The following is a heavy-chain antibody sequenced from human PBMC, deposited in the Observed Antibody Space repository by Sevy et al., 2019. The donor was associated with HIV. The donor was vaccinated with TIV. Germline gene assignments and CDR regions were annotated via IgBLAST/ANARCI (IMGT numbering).Heavy chain of an antibody. D-gene: IGHD4-17*01. CDR2: LSFGCGEI. CDR1: GFTFSKYS. CDR3: AKGSYAAFNLFEY. Sequence: GGSLRLSCAASGFTFSKYSMSWVRQPPGKGLEWVSTLSFGCGEINYADSVKGRFTISRDSSKNTLYLQMTSLRAGDTAVYYCAKGSYAAFNLFEYWGQGTLVTVSS. V-gene: IGHV3-23*01. J-gene: IGHJ4*02.